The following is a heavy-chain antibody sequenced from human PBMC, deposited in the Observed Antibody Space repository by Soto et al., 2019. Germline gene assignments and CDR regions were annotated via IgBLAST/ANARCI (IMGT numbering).Heavy chain of an antibody. CDR1: GFTFSDYY. CDR3: ARVLTYYYGSGSYYPDY. Sequence: PGGSLRLSCAASGFTFSDYYMSWIRQAPGKGLEWVSYISSSSSYTNYADSVKGRFTISRDNAKNSLYLQMNSLRAEDTAVYYCARVLTYYYGSGSYYPDYWGQGTLVTVSS. V-gene: IGHV3-11*05. D-gene: IGHD3-10*01. CDR2: ISSSSSYT. J-gene: IGHJ4*02.